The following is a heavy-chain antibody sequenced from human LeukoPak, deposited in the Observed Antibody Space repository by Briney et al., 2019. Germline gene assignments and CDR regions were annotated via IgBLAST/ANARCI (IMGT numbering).Heavy chain of an antibody. J-gene: IGHJ3*02. CDR2: INPSGGSR. CDR3: ARGSIVGAKTLGFGAFDI. V-gene: IGHV1-46*01. CDR1: GYTFTSYY. D-gene: IGHD1-26*01. Sequence: ASVKVSCKASGYTFTSYYMHWVRQAPGQGLEWMGIINPSGGSRSYAQKFQGRVTMTRDTSMSTVYMELSSLRSEDTAVYYCARGSIVGAKTLGFGAFDIWGQGTMVTVSS.